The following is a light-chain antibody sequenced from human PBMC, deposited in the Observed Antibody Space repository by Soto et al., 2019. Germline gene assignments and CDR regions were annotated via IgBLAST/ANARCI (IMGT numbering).Light chain of an antibody. CDR2: DVS. Sequence: QSVLTQPASVSGSPGQSITISCTGTSSDVGAYNYDSWYQQYPGEAPKVIIYDVSHRPAGVSNRFSGSKSGNTASLTISGLQTQDEADSSCSSYTSATTYVFGTGTKVTVL. CDR3: SSYTSATTYV. J-gene: IGLJ1*01. CDR1: SSDVGAYNY. V-gene: IGLV2-14*01.